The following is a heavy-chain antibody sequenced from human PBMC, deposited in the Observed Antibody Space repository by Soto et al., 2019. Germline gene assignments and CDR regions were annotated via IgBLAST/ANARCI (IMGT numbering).Heavy chain of an antibody. CDR2: ISGSGGST. D-gene: IGHD3-10*01. Sequence: GGSLRLSCAASGFTFSSYAMSWVRQAPGKGLEWVSAISGSGGSTYYADSVKGRFTISRDNSKNTLYLQMNSLRAEDTAVYYCATQITMVRGVISYFDYWGQGTLVTVSS. CDR1: GFTFSSYA. J-gene: IGHJ4*02. CDR3: ATQITMVRGVISYFDY. V-gene: IGHV3-23*01.